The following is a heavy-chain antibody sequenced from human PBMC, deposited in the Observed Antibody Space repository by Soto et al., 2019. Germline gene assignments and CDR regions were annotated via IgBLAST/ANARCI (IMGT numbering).Heavy chain of an antibody. CDR1: GGSISSGDYY. CDR2: IYYSGST. J-gene: IGHJ6*02. Sequence: QVQLQESGPGLVKPSQTLSLTCTVSGGSISSGDYYWSWIRQPPGKGLEWIGYIYYSGSTYYNPSLKSRVTISVDTSKNHFFLKLSSVTAADTAVYYCARDADCSGGSCYGMDVWGQGTTVTVSS. CDR3: ARDADCSGGSCYGMDV. V-gene: IGHV4-30-4*01. D-gene: IGHD2-15*01.